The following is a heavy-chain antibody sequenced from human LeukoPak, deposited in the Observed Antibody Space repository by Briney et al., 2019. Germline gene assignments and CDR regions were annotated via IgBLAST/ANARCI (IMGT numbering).Heavy chain of an antibody. D-gene: IGHD3-16*01. CDR2: ISNSGSP. CDR3: ARGGAGPLRD. J-gene: IGHJ4*02. CDR1: SASVSSYY. Sequence: PSETLSLTCTVSSASVSSYYWSWVRQPPGGGLELIGYISNSGSPSYNPSFKSRVTFSADTSKNHLSLKLNSVTPADTAVYFCARGGAGPLRDWGQGTLVTVSS. V-gene: IGHV4-59*02.